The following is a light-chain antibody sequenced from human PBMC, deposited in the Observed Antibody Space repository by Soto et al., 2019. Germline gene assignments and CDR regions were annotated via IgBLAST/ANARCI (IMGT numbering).Light chain of an antibody. J-gene: IGKJ1*01. CDR2: AAS. CDR1: QSIISY. Sequence: DIQMTQSPSSLSASVGDIVTITCRASQSIISYLNWYQQKPGKAPKLLIYAASSLQSGVPSRFSGSGSGTDFTLTISSLQPEDFATYYCLQHNNYPRTFGQGTKVDVK. CDR3: LQHNNYPRT. V-gene: IGKV1-39*01.